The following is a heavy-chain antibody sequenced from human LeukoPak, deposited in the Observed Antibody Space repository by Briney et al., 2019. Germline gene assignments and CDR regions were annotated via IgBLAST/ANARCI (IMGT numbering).Heavy chain of an antibody. Sequence: SETLSLTCTVSGGSISSGGYYWSWIRQPPGKGLEWIGNIYHSGSTYYNPSLKSRVTISVDRSKNQFSLKLSSVTAADTAVYYCARGVGVGATPFDYWGQGTLVTVSS. CDR2: IYHSGST. CDR1: GGSISSGGYY. CDR3: ARGVGVGATPFDY. V-gene: IGHV4-30-2*01. J-gene: IGHJ4*02. D-gene: IGHD1-26*01.